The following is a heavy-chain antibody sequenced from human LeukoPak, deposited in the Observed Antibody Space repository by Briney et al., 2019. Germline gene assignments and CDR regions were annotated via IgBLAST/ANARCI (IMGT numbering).Heavy chain of an antibody. V-gene: IGHV3-30*03. CDR3: ASSGAGSGSYYLDAFNY. J-gene: IGHJ4*02. D-gene: IGHD3-10*01. CDR2: ISHEGNDH. CDR1: GFTFNNYG. Sequence: GGSLRLSCAASGFTFNNYGMHWVRQTPGQGLEWVAVISHEGNDHYYADSVKGRFTISRDNSKNTLYLQMNSLRAEDTAVYYCASSGAGSGSYYLDAFNYWGQGTLVTVSS.